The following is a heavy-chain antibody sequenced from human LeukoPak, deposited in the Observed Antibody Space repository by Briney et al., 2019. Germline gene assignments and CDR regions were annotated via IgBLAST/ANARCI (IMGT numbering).Heavy chain of an antibody. CDR2: IYYSGST. CDR1: GFTFSSYW. CDR3: ARRGGDYDFWSGYYVPRVLFDY. D-gene: IGHD3-3*01. V-gene: IGHV4-39*01. Sequence: GSLRLSCAASGFTFSSYWMSWVRQPPGKGLEWIGSIYYSGSTYYNPSLKSRVTISVDTSKNQFSLKLSSVTAADTAVYYCARRGGDYDFWSGYYVPRVLFDYWGQGTLVTVSS. J-gene: IGHJ4*02.